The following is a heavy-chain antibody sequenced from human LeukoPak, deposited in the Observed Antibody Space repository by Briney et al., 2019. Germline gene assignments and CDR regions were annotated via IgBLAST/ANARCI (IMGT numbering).Heavy chain of an antibody. CDR3: ARDFGASVFDY. CDR1: GYTFTIYY. V-gene: IGHV1-46*01. CDR2: INPSGGST. J-gene: IGHJ4*02. Sequence: ASVKVSCKAAGYTFTIYYMHWVRQAPGQGLEWMGIINPSGGSTSYAQKFQGRVTMTRDMSTSTVYMELSSLRSEDTAVYYCARDFGASVFDYWGQGTLVTVSS. D-gene: IGHD3-3*01.